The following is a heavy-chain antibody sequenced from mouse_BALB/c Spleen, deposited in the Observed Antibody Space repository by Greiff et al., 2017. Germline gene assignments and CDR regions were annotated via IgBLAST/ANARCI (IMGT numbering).Heavy chain of an antibody. Sequence: VQLQQSGPELMKPGASVKISCKASGYSFTSYYMHWVKQSHGKSLEWIGYIDPFNGGTSYNQKFKGKATLTVDKSSSTAHMHLSSLTSEDSAVYYCARQTGKGAMDYWGQGTSVTVSS. CDR2: IDPFNGGT. J-gene: IGHJ4*01. D-gene: IGHD4-1*01. CDR3: ARQTGKGAMDY. V-gene: IGHV1S135*01. CDR1: GYSFTSYY.